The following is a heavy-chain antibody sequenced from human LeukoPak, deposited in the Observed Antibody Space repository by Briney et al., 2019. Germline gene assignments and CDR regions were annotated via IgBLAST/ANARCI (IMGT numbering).Heavy chain of an antibody. CDR2: TSADERIK. CDR1: GFPFNDDV. J-gene: IGHJ4*02. V-gene: IGHV3-30*03. CDR3: ARDPVLGAPDYLDY. Sequence: GGSLRLSCTVSGFPFNDDVIHWVRQAPGKGLEWVAVTSADERIKIYNDSVRGRFTISRDNSKNTQYLQMNSLRVEDTAVYYCARDPVLGAPDYLDYWGRGTLVSVSS. D-gene: IGHD1-26*01.